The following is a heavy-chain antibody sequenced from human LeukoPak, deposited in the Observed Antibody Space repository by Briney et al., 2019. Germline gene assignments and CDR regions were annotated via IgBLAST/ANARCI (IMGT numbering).Heavy chain of an antibody. CDR1: GGSISSGDYY. CDR3: ARAPGGVVIMHYYMDV. V-gene: IGHV4-30-4*08. CDR2: IYYSGST. Sequence: SETLSLTCTVSGGSISSGDYYWSWIRQPPGKGLEWIGYIYYSGSTYYNPSLKSRVTISADTSKNQFSLRLSSVTAADTAVYYCARAPGGVVIMHYYMDVWGKGTTVTVSS. D-gene: IGHD3-3*01. J-gene: IGHJ6*03.